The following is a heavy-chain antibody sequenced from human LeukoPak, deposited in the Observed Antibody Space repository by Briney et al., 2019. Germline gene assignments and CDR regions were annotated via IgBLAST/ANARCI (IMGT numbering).Heavy chain of an antibody. V-gene: IGHV4-34*01. CDR1: GGSISSYY. CDR3: ARTLYGDYTAIDY. Sequence: SETLSLTCTVSGGSISSYYWSWIRQPPGKGLEWIGEINHSGSTNYNPSLKSRVTISVDTSKNQFSLKLSSVTAADTAVYYCARTLYGDYTAIDYWGQGTLVTVSS. CDR2: INHSGST. J-gene: IGHJ4*02. D-gene: IGHD4-17*01.